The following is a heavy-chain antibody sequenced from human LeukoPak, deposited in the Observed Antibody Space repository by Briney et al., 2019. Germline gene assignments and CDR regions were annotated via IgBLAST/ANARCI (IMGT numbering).Heavy chain of an antibody. CDR1: GDSISSSTYC. J-gene: IGHJ4*02. V-gene: IGHV4-39*01. CDR3: ARLVSRRGYSFDY. CDR2: IYYSGTT. Sequence: SETLSLTCTVSGDSISSSTYCWGWIRQPPGKGLEWIGSIYYSGTTYYSPSLKTRVTTSVDTSKNQFSLKLSSVTAADTAVYYCARLVSRRGYSFDYWGQGTLVTVSS. D-gene: IGHD5-18*01.